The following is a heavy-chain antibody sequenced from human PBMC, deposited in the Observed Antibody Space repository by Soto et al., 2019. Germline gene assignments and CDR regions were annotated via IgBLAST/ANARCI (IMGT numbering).Heavy chain of an antibody. CDR2: ISSNGGST. D-gene: IGHD2-2*01. CDR3: VTSRGYCSSTSCYLYYYYGMDV. CDR1: GFTFSSYA. V-gene: IGHV3-64D*06. Sequence: PGGSLRLSCSASGFTFSSYAMHRVRQAPGKGLEYVSAISSNGGSTYYADSVKGRFTISRDNSKNTLYLQMSSLRAEDTAVYYCVTSRGYCSSTSCYLYYYYGMDVWGQGTTVTVSS. J-gene: IGHJ6*02.